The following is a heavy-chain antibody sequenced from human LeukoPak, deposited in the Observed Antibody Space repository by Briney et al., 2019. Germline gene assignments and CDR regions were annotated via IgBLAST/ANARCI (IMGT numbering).Heavy chain of an antibody. CDR2: IDSRDNT. J-gene: IGHJ5*02. Sequence: GGSLRLSCAASGFTVRNNHMSWVRQAPGKGLEWVSVIDSRDNTYHADSVKGRFTISRHTSKNTLYLQMNSLRAEDRAVYYGARKSPPLRGASAPWAPGTLVTVSS. CDR1: GFTVRNNH. CDR3: ARKSPPLRGASAP. D-gene: IGHD5-24*01. V-gene: IGHV3-53*04.